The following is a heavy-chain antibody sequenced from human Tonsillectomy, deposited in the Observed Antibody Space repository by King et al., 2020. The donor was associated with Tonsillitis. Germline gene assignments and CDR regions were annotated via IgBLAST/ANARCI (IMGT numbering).Heavy chain of an antibody. J-gene: IGHJ4*02. CDR3: AKDLFCRKTTCYGVGFDY. V-gene: IGHV3-30*18. CDR2: ISYDGSHE. D-gene: IGHD3-9*01. CDR1: GFTFKSFV. Sequence: VQLVESGGGVVQPGRSLRLSCAASGFTFKSFVMHWVRQAPGKGLEWVAAISYDGSHEDYADSVKGRFTISRDNSKNTLYLQMNSLRTEDTAVYYCAKDLFCRKTTCYGVGFDYWGQGTLVTASS.